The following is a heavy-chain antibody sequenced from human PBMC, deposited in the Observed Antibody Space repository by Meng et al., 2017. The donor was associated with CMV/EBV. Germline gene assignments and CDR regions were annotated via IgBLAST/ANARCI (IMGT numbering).Heavy chain of an antibody. D-gene: IGHD2-2*01. CDR1: GFTFSSFA. Sequence: GESLKISCAASGFTFSSFAMHWVRQAPGKGLEWVAFIRYDGSSTYSSDSVKGRFTISRDNSKNTMYLQMNSLTTEDTAIYYCARAWRGIVVVPAASMDVWGQGTTVTVSS. CDR2: IRYDGSST. CDR3: ARAWRGIVVVPAASMDV. J-gene: IGHJ6*02. V-gene: IGHV3-30*02.